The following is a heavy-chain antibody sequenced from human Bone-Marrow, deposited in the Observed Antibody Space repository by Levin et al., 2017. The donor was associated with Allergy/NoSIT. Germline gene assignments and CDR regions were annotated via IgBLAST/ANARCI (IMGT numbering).Heavy chain of an antibody. CDR3: ARVNLIVGTRYFDY. D-gene: IGHD1-26*01. CDR1: GFSLGRSGMC. Sequence: QTLSLTCTFSGFSLGRSGMCVSWIRQAPGRALEFLARIDWDDDKSYNPSLKTRLTVSKDTFKNQVVLTMTNMDPVDTATYYCARVNLIVGTRYFDYWGQGALVTVSS. J-gene: IGHJ4*02. CDR2: IDWDDDK. V-gene: IGHV2-70*11.